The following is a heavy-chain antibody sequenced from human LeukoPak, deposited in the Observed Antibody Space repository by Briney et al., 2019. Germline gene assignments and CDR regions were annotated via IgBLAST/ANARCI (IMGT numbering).Heavy chain of an antibody. V-gene: IGHV4-34*01. J-gene: IGHJ6*02. CDR3: GGPRGNGMDV. CDR1: GGSFSGYY. D-gene: IGHD3-10*01. CDR2: INHSGST. Sequence: PSETLSLTCAVYGGSFSGYYWSWIRQPPGKGLEWIGEINHSGSTNYNPSLKSRVTISVDTSKNQFSLKLSSVTAADTAVYYCGGPRGNGMDVWGQGTMVTVSS.